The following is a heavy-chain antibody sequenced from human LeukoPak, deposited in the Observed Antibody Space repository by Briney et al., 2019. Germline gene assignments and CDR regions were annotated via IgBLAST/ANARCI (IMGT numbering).Heavy chain of an antibody. Sequence: PGGSLRLSCAASGFTLSSYAMSWVRQAPGKGLEWVSAISGSGGSTYYADSVKGRFTISRDNSKNTLYLQMNSLRAEDTAVYYCAKALFDYGDYYFDYWGQGTLSPSPQ. D-gene: IGHD4-17*01. CDR1: GFTLSSYA. CDR2: ISGSGGST. J-gene: IGHJ4*02. CDR3: AKALFDYGDYYFDY. V-gene: IGHV3-23*01.